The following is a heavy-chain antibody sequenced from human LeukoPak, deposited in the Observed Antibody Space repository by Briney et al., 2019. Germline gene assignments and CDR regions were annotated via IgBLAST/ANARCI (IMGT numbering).Heavy chain of an antibody. Sequence: PGGSLRLSCAASGFTFSSFWMHWVRQGPGKGLVWVSRINADGSSTYYADSVKGRFTISRDNAKNTLYLQMNSLRADDTAVYYCAREDWNYQQGVRYSFFDPWGQGTLVTVSS. CDR3: AREDWNYQQGVRYSFFDP. D-gene: IGHD1-7*01. CDR1: GFTFSSFW. J-gene: IGHJ5*02. CDR2: INADGSST. V-gene: IGHV3-74*01.